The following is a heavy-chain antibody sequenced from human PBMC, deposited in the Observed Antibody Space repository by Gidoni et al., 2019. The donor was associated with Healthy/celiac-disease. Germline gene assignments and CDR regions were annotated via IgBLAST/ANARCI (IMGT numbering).Heavy chain of an antibody. CDR3: AREYVDQYYFDY. D-gene: IGHD3-16*01. V-gene: IGHV4-31*02. J-gene: IGHJ4*02. CDR2: GST. Sequence: GSTYYNPSLKSRVTISVDTSKNQFSLKLSSVTAADTAVYYCAREYVDQYYFDYWGQGTLVTVS.